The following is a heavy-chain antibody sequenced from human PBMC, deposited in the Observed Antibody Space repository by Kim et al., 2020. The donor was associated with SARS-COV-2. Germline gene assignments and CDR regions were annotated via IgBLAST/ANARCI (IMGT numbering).Heavy chain of an antibody. CDR1: GGSISSGSYY. V-gene: IGHV4-61*02. J-gene: IGHJ6*02. D-gene: IGHD2-15*01. CDR2: IYTSGST. Sequence: SETLSLTCTVSGGSISSGSYYWSWIRQPAGKGLEWIGRIYTSGSTNYNPSLKSRVTISVDTSKNQFSLKLSSVTAADTAVYYCARDGGYCSGGSCYSAYHYYYYYGMDVWGQGTTVTVSS. CDR3: ARDGGYCSGGSCYSAYHYYYYYGMDV.